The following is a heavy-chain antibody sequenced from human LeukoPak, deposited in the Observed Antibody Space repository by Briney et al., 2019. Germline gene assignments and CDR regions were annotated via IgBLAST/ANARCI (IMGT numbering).Heavy chain of an antibody. D-gene: IGHD3-9*01. V-gene: IGHV3-11*01. Sequence: GSLRLSCAASGFTFSDYNMNWVRKAPGKGLEWVSYITNGGSTIHHADYVKGRFTISRDNAKKTLYLQMNSLRAADTAVYYCARSIGLTGGGVDVWGQGTTVTVSS. J-gene: IGHJ6*02. CDR2: ITNGGSTI. CDR1: GFTFSDYN. CDR3: ARSIGLTGGGVDV.